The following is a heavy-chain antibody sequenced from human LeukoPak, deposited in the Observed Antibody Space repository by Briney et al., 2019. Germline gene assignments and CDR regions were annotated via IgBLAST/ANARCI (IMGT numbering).Heavy chain of an antibody. D-gene: IGHD3-10*01. J-gene: IGHJ4*02. CDR1: GFSLSSHW. CDR2: TSSDLNVK. Sequence: GGSLRLSCAASGFSLSSHWMTWVRQVPGKGLEWVAVTSSDLNVKLYADSVKGRFTISRDNSRSTLYLQMNSLRPEDTAIYYCAREGYYGSGSPPSLYFDYWGQGTLVTVSS. CDR3: AREGYYGSGSPPSLYFDY. V-gene: IGHV3-30*03.